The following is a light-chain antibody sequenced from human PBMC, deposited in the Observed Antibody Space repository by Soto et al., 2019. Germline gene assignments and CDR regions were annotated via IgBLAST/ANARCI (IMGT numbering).Light chain of an antibody. CDR1: QSVSTN. CDR3: QQYNEWLT. Sequence: EIVMTQSPATLSVSPGERATLSCRASQSVSTNLAWYQRKPGQAPRLLIYGASTRATGIPARFSGSGSGTEFTLTISSLQSEDFAVYYCQQYNEWLTFGGGTKVEIK. CDR2: GAS. J-gene: IGKJ4*01. V-gene: IGKV3-15*01.